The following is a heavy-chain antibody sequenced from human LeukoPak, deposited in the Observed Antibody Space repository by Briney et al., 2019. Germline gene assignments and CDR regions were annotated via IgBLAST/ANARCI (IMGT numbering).Heavy chain of an antibody. D-gene: IGHD4-17*01. V-gene: IGHV3-21*01. CDR2: ISSTSSYI. Sequence: PGGSLRLPCAASGFTFSSYTMNWVRLSPGKGLEWVSSISSTSSYIYYADSVKGRFTISRDNAKNSLSLQMNSLRAEDTAVYYCAREVPTDTFDIWGRGTVVTVSS. J-gene: IGHJ3*02. CDR1: GFTFSSYT. CDR3: AREVPTDTFDI.